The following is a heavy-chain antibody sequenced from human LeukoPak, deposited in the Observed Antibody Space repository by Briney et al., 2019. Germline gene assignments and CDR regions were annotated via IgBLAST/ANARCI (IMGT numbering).Heavy chain of an antibody. V-gene: IGHV3-74*01. J-gene: IGHJ4*02. D-gene: IGHD3-9*01. CDR3: ARGWKTGEGPY. CDR1: GFAFSTYW. Sequence: PGGSLRLSCAASGFAFSTYWMHWVRQAPGKGLVWVSRINSDGSSTNYADSVKGRFTISRDNAENTVFLQMNSLRAEDTAVYYCARGWKTGEGPYWGQGSLVAVSS. CDR2: INSDGSST.